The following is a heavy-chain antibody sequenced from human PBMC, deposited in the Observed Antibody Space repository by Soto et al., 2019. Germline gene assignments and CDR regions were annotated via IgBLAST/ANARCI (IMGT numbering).Heavy chain of an antibody. CDR1: GGSISSYY. Sequence: PSETLSLTCTVSGGSISSYYWSWIRQPPGKGLEWIGYIYYSGSTNYNPSLKSRVTISVDTSKNQFSLKLSSVTAADTAVYYCARVTTEIDIFDYWGQGTLVTVS. J-gene: IGHJ4*02. D-gene: IGHD4-17*01. CDR2: IYYSGST. CDR3: ARVTTEIDIFDY. V-gene: IGHV4-59*01.